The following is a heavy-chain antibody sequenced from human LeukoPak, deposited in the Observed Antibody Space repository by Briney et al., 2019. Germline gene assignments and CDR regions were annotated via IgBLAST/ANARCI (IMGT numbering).Heavy chain of an antibody. D-gene: IGHD3-3*01. J-gene: IGHJ4*02. CDR3: ARAPVLRFLEWLSYFDY. CDR2: INHSGST. V-gene: IGHV4-34*01. Sequence: SETLSLTCAVYGGSFSGYYWSWIRQPPGKGLEWIGEINHSGSTNYNPSLKSRVTISVDTSKNQFSLKLSSVTAADTAVYYCARAPVLRFLEWLSYFDYWGQGTLVTVSS. CDR1: GGSFSGYY.